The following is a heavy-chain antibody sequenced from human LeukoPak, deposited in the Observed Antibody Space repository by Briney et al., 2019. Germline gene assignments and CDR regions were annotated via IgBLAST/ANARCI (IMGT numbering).Heavy chain of an antibody. V-gene: IGHV3-53*01. J-gene: IGHJ4*02. CDR1: GFTFSSYA. D-gene: IGHD6-19*01. CDR3: LGGWPQFDY. CDR2: IYSGGST. Sequence: GGSLRLSCAASGFTFSSYATHWVRQAPGKGLEWVSVIYSGGSTYYADSVKGRFTISRDNSKNTLYLQMNSLRAEDTAVYYCLGGWPQFDYWGQGTLVTVSS.